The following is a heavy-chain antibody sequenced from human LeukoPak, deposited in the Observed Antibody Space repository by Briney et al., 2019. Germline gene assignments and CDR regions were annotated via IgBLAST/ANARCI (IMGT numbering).Heavy chain of an antibody. D-gene: IGHD3-10*01. CDR1: GYTLTDYY. J-gene: IGHJ4*02. Sequence: ASVKISCKVSGYTLTDYYIHWVQQVPGKGLQCLGLVDPEDGETIYADKVQGRVTITADSSKDTFYMELSSLRSEDTAVYYCATRRFNYFDYWGQGTLVTVSS. CDR2: VDPEDGET. CDR3: ATRRFNYFDY. V-gene: IGHV1-69-2*01.